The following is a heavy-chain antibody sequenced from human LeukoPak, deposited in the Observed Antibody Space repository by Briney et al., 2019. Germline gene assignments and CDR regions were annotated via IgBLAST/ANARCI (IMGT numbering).Heavy chain of an antibody. CDR3: AREGN. D-gene: IGHD3-10*01. Sequence: PGGSLRLSCAASGFRFSTYCTRWVRHAPGKGPEWVACIKPDGSEKYYVDYVTGRFTIYRDNAKNSLYLQMSNLKPEDTAVYYCAREGNWGQGTLVTVSS. CDR1: GFRFSTYC. V-gene: IGHV3-7*01. CDR2: IKPDGSEK. J-gene: IGHJ4*02.